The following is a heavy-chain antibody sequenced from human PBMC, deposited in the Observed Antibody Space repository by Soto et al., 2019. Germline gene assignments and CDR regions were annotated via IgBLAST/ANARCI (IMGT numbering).Heavy chain of an antibody. Sequence: QMQLVQSGPEVKKPGTSVKVSCKASGFTFSSSAVQWVRQARGQRLEWIGWIVVGSGKTDYAQSLQARVTITRDMSTNTAYMELSGLRSEDTAVYNCATQDFRGPTGTTWGQGTLVTVSS. J-gene: IGHJ4*02. D-gene: IGHD1-1*01. CDR2: IVVGSGKT. V-gene: IGHV1-58*03. CDR1: GFTFSSSA. CDR3: ATQDFRGPTGTT.